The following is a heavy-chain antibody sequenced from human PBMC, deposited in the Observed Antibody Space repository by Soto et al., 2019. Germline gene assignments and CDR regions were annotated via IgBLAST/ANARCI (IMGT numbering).Heavy chain of an antibody. V-gene: IGHV1-18*01. CDR3: ARDPGADPMEF. Sequence: GASVKVSCKASGYTFTNYGFSWVRQAPGQGLEWMGWVSAYNGNTKYEQKFQDRISMTTDTSTSTAYMEVRSLTSDDTAFYYCARDPGADPMEFWGQGTLVTV. J-gene: IGHJ4*02. CDR2: VSAYNGNT. D-gene: IGHD3-10*01. CDR1: GYTFTNYG.